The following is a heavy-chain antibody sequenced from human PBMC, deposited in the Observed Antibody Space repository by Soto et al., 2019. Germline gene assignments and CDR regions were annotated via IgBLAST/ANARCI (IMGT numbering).Heavy chain of an antibody. CDR1: GFTFSGSA. CDR3: TSPHGGNDKWSFDL. CDR2: IRSKANSYAT. V-gene: IGHV3-73*01. Sequence: GGSLRLSCAASGFTFSGSAMHWVRQASGKGLEWVGRIRSKANSYATAYAASVKGWFTISRDDSKNTAYLQMNSLKSEYMAVYYCTSPHGGNDKWSFDLGGRGTLVPSPQ. J-gene: IGHJ2*01. D-gene: IGHD2-15*01.